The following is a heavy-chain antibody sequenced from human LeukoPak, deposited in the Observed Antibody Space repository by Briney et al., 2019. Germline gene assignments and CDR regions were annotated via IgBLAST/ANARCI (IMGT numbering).Heavy chain of an antibody. CDR3: ARRYFDY. Sequence: GGSLRLSCAVSGFTFSGFWMSWSRQAPGKGLEWVASIKQDGSEKYYVDSVKGRFTISRDNAKNSLYLQMNSLRADDTAVYYCARRYFDYWGQGTLVTVSP. V-gene: IGHV3-7*03. J-gene: IGHJ4*02. CDR1: GFTFSGFW. CDR2: IKQDGSEK.